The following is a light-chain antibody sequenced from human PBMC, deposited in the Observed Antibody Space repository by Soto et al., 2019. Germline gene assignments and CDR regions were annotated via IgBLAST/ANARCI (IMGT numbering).Light chain of an antibody. V-gene: IGLV2-14*01. J-gene: IGLJ1*01. Sequence: QSVLTQPASVSGSPGQSITISCTGTSSDVGGYNYVSWYQQHPGKAPKFMIYDVSNRPSGVSNRFSGSKSGNTASLTISGLQAEDESDNYCSSQTTSHTRQIVFGPGTKVTVL. CDR1: SSDVGGYNY. CDR3: SSQTTSHTRQIV. CDR2: DVS.